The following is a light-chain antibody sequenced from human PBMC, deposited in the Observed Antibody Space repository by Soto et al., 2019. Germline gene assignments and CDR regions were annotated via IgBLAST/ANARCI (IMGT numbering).Light chain of an antibody. CDR1: QSISRF. Sequence: DIQMTQSPSSMSASVGDEITITCRASQSISRFLNWYQQRPGKAPRLLIYKATTLQIGVPSRFSGSESGTDFTLTITNLQPEDFATYFCQQTYATPQTFGQGTKVDIK. V-gene: IGKV1-39*01. CDR2: KAT. CDR3: QQTYATPQT. J-gene: IGKJ1*01.